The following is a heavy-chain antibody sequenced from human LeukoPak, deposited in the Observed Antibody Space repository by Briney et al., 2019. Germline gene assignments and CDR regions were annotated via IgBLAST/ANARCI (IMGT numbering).Heavy chain of an antibody. D-gene: IGHD4-17*01. V-gene: IGHV1-2*02. J-gene: IGHJ3*02. CDR2: INPNSGGT. Sequence: ASVKVSCKASGDTFTSYDINWVRQAPGQGLEWMGWINPNSGGTNSAQKFQGRVTMTRDTSISTAYMELSRLRSDDTAVYYCAREAFTTVTSATDAFDIWGQGTMVTVSS. CDR1: GDTFTSYD. CDR3: AREAFTTVTSATDAFDI.